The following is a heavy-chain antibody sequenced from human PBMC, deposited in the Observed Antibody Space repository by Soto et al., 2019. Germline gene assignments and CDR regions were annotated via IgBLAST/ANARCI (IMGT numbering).Heavy chain of an antibody. D-gene: IGHD1-20*01. CDR2: IYHSGDT. CDR1: GGSISNTNW. CDR3: AAPYKRYDAFDI. Sequence: SETLSLTCAVSGGSISNTNWWSWVRQPPGKGPEWIGEIYHSGDTNYNPSLESRVTISVDKSKNQFSLNLGSVTAADTAVYLCAAPYKRYDAFDIWGQGTMVTVSS. J-gene: IGHJ3*02. V-gene: IGHV4-4*02.